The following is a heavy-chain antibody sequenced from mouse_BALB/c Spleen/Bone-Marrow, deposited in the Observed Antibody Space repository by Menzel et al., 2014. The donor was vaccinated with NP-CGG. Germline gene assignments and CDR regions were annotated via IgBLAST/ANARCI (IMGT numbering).Heavy chain of an antibody. CDR1: GYTFTSYY. CDR2: INPSSGGT. J-gene: IGHJ3*01. V-gene: IGHV1S81*02. Sequence: QVQLQQSGAELVKPGASVKLSCKASGYTFTSYYMYWVKQRPGQGLEWIGEINPSSGGTYFNEKVKSKATLTVDKSSSTAYMQLSSLTSEDSAVYYSTRSGPGFAYWGQGTLVTVSA. CDR3: TRSGPGFAY.